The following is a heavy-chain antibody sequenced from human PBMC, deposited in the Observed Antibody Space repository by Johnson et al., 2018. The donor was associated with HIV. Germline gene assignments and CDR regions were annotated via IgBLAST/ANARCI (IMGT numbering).Heavy chain of an antibody. V-gene: IGHV3-66*01. D-gene: IGHD3-16*01. CDR1: GFTFDDYG. CDR3: ARESGGQYDAFDI. CDR2: IYSGGST. J-gene: IGHJ3*02. Sequence: VQLVESGGGLVQPGGSLRLSCAASGFTFDDYGMSWVRQAPGKGLEWVSVIYSGGSTYYAASVKGRFTLSRDNAKNTLYLQMNSLRAEDTAVYYCARESGGQYDAFDIWGQGTMVTVSS.